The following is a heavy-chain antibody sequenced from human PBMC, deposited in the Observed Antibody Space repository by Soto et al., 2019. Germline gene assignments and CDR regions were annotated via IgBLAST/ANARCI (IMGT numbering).Heavy chain of an antibody. CDR3: GRPRPGAAPGFDP. Sequence: SETLSLTCTVSGGSISSSSYYWGWIRQPPGKGLEWIGSTHYSGNTYYNPSLKSRVTISVDTSKSQFSLKLSSVTAADTAVYYCGRPRPGAAPGFDPWGQGTLVTAPQ. D-gene: IGHD6-6*01. V-gene: IGHV4-39*01. CDR1: GGSISSSSYY. CDR2: THYSGNT. J-gene: IGHJ5*02.